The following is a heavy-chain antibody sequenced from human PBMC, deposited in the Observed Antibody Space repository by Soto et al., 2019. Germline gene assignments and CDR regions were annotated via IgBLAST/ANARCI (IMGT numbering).Heavy chain of an antibody. V-gene: IGHV3-23*01. Sequence: EVQLLESGGGLVQPGGSLRLSCAASGFIFSNYGISWVRQAPGKGLEWVSGISGSGGVTFYADSVKGRFTISRDNSKNTWYRQMNSLRVEDTAVYYCAKGASVSGDYYFHYWGQGALVTVSS. CDR3: AKGASVSGDYYFHY. CDR2: ISGSGGVT. D-gene: IGHD6-19*01. CDR1: GFIFSNYG. J-gene: IGHJ4*02.